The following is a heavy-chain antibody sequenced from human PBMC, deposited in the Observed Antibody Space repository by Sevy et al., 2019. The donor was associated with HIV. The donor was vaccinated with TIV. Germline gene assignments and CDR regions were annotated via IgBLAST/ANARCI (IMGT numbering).Heavy chain of an antibody. V-gene: IGHV3-15*01. Sequence: GESLKISCAASGFTFSNAWMSWVRQAPGKGLEWVGRIKSKTYGGTTDYAAPVKGRFTISRDDSKNTLYLQMNSLKTEDTAVYYCTTGSQCYYDSSQEDAFDIWGQGTMVTVSS. CDR2: IKSKTYGGTT. D-gene: IGHD3-22*01. CDR1: GFTFSNAW. CDR3: TTGSQCYYDSSQEDAFDI. J-gene: IGHJ3*02.